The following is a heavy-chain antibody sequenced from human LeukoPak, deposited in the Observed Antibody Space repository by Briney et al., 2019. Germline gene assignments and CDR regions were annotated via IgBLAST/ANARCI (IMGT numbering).Heavy chain of an antibody. Sequence: SQTLSLTCTVSGGSNSSGDYYWRWLRQPPGKGLEWIGYIYYSESTYYNPSLKSRVTISVDTSKNQFSLKLSSVTAADTAVYYCARVPTVTTKYFDYWGQGTLVTVSS. CDR1: GGSNSSGDYY. D-gene: IGHD4-11*01. CDR3: ARVPTVTTKYFDY. V-gene: IGHV4-30-4*08. CDR2: IYYSEST. J-gene: IGHJ4*02.